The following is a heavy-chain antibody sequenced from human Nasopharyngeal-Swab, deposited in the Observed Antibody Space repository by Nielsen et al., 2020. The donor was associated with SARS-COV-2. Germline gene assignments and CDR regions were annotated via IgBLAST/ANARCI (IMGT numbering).Heavy chain of an antibody. J-gene: IGHJ6*02. V-gene: IGHV4-61*01. CDR2: IYYSGST. D-gene: IGHD3-10*01. CDR1: GGSFSSGIYY. CDR3: ARDHYGPGSPSMDV. Sequence: SETLSLTSTVSGGSFSSGIYYWSWIRQPPGKGLEWIGYIYYSGSTNYNPSLKSRVTISVDTSKNQFSLKLSSVTAADTAVYYCARDHYGPGSPSMDVWGQGTTVTVSS.